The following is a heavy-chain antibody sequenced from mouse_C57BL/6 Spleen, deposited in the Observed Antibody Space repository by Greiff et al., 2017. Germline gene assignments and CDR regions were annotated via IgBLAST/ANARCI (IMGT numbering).Heavy chain of an antibody. CDR3: TRGTDYFDY. J-gene: IGHJ2*01. Sequence: QVQLQQSGAELVRPGASVTLSCKASGYTFTDYEMPWVKQTPVHGLEWIGAIDPETGGTAYNQKFKGKAILTADKSSSTAYMELRSLTSEDSAVYYCTRGTDYFDYWGQGTTLTVSS. CDR2: IDPETGGT. CDR1: GYTFTDYE. V-gene: IGHV1-15*01. D-gene: IGHD3-3*01.